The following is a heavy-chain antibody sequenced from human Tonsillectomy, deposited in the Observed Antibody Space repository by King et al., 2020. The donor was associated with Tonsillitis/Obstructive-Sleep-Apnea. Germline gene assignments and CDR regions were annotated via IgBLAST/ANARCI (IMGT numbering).Heavy chain of an antibody. CDR2: IDPADSYT. Sequence: VQLVQSGAEVKKPGESLRISCKASGYSFTHYWISWVRQMPGKGLEWMGRIDPADSYTNYSPSFQGHVTFSADKSINTAYLQWSSLKASDTAMYYCAKLGAFDAFDLWGQGKVVAVSS. CDR3: AKLGAFDAFDL. V-gene: IGHV5-10-1*03. D-gene: IGHD1-7*01. J-gene: IGHJ3*01. CDR1: GYSFTHYW.